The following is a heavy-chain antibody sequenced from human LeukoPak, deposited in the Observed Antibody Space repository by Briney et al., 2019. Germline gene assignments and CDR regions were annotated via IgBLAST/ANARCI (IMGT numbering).Heavy chain of an antibody. V-gene: IGHV3-74*03. Sequence: GGSLRLSCAASGFTFSSHWMHWVRQAPGKGLVWVSRISPDGSTTKNADSVKGRFTISRDNARSTLFLQLNSLRAEDTAVYYCAREINKWFDPWGQGTLVTVSS. CDR2: ISPDGSTT. CDR3: AREINKWFDP. CDR1: GFTFSSHW. J-gene: IGHJ5*02.